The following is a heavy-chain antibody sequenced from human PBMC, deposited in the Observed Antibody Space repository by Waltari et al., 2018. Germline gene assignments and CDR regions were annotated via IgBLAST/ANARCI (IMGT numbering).Heavy chain of an antibody. CDR1: GYTCTGQN. CDR2: INPTSGCT. J-gene: IGHJ4*02. V-gene: IGHV1-2*06. D-gene: IGHD5-18*01. CDR3: ARSWIQVWTPDFDY. Sequence: QVQLVQSGAEVKKPGAAVKVSCKASGYTCTGQNMHWIGTAPGQGLAWMGRINPTSGCTNYAQKFQGRVTMTRDTSISTAYMELSRLTSDDTAVYYCARSWIQVWTPDFDYWGQGTLVTVSS.